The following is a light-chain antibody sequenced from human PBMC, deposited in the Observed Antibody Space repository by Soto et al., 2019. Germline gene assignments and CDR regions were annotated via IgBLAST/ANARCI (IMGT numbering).Light chain of an antibody. CDR1: QTISSW. CDR2: KAS. J-gene: IGKJ1*01. Sequence: DLQMTQSPSTLSGSVGDRVTITCRASQTISSWLAWYQQNPGQPPKLLIYKASTLNSGVPSRFSGSGSGTEFTLTISSRQPDDFATYYCQHYNSYSEAVGQGTKV. V-gene: IGKV1-5*03. CDR3: QHYNSYSEA.